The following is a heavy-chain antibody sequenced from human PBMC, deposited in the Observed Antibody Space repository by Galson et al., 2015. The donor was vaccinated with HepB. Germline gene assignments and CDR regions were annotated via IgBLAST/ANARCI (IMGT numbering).Heavy chain of an antibody. J-gene: IGHJ4*02. CDR2: INSDGSST. CDR1: GFTFSSYW. D-gene: IGHD3-22*01. Sequence: SLRLSCAASGFTFSSYWMHWVRQAPGKGLVWVSRINSDGSSTSYADSVKGRFTISRGNAKNTLYLQMNSLRAEDTAVYYCARADKIVVVITEKWGQGTLVTVSS. V-gene: IGHV3-74*01. CDR3: ARADKIVVVITEK.